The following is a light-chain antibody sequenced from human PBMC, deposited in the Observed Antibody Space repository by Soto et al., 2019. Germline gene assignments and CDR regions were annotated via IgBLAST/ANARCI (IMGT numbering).Light chain of an antibody. CDR3: QQYNNWPPWT. V-gene: IGKV3-15*01. J-gene: IGKJ1*01. CDR2: GAS. Sequence: EIVMTQSPATLSVSPGERASLSCRASQSISSKLAWYQQKPGQAPRLLIYGASTRATGIPARFSGSGSGTEFTLTISGLQSEDFAVYFCQQYNNWPPWTFGQGTKVEI. CDR1: QSISSK.